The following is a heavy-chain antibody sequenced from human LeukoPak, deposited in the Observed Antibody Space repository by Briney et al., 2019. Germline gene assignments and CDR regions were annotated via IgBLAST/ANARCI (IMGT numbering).Heavy chain of an antibody. Sequence: PGGSLRPSCAASGFTFSSYAMSWVRQAPGKGLEWVSGITRNSGIIAYADSVKGRFTISRDNANKSLYLHMNSLRPEDTAFYYCAKDILGTTSDAFDIWGQGAMVIVSS. V-gene: IGHV3-9*01. D-gene: IGHD1-7*01. CDR2: ITRNSGII. J-gene: IGHJ3*02. CDR3: AKDILGTTSDAFDI. CDR1: GFTFSSYA.